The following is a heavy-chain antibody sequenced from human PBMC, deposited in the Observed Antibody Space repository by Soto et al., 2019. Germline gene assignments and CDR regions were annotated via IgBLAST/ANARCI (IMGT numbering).Heavy chain of an antibody. CDR3: ARGHLGITTTGTWYDFDY. Sequence: SETLSLTCTVSGDSISSYYWTWIRQPPGKGLEYIGYIYYSGRTYYNPSLKSRVTISVDTSKNQFSLKLSSVTAADTAVYYCARGHLGITTTGTWYDFDYWGQGTLVTV. V-gene: IGHV4-59*01. CDR2: IYYSGRT. J-gene: IGHJ4*02. D-gene: IGHD2-15*01. CDR1: GDSISSYY.